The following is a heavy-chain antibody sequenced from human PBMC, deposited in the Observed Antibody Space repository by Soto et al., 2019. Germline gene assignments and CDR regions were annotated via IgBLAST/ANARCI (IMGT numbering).Heavy chain of an antibody. V-gene: IGHV3-15*07. CDR3: AAYSNLGY. CDR1: SFTFSDAW. J-gene: IGHJ4*02. CDR2: IRSEVDGGTT. Sequence: EMLLVESGGGLVKPGGSLRISCAASSFTFSDAWMNWVRQAPGKGLEWVGRIRSEVDGGTTDYAAPVRGRFTISRDDSKNMLYLQMNSLKTEDTAVYYCAAYSNLGYWGQGTLVTVSS. D-gene: IGHD6-13*01.